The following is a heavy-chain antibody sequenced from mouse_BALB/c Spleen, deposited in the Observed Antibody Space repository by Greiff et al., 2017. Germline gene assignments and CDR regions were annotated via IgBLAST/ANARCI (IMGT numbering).Heavy chain of an antibody. J-gene: IGHJ4*01. CDR2: ISYSGST. CDR1: GYSITSDYA. CDR3: AKGREYYYAMDY. Sequence: EVQLQESGPGLVKPSQSLSLTCTVTGYSITSDYAWNWIRQFPGNKLEWMGYISYSGSTSYNPSLKSRISITRDTSKNQFFLQLNSVTTEDTATYDGAKGREYYYAMDYWGQGTSVTVSS. V-gene: IGHV3-2*02.